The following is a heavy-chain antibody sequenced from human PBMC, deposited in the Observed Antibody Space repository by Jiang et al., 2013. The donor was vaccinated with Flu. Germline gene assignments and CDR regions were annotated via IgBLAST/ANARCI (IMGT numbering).Heavy chain of an antibody. Sequence: VQLVESGGGVVQPGRSLRLSCAASGFTFSSYGMHWVRQAPGKGLEWVAVIWYDGSNKYYADSVKGRFTISRDNSKNTLYLQMNSLRAEDTAVYYCAREIVVVTAISGESYYYGMDVVGPRDHGHRLL. D-gene: IGHD2-21*02. CDR3: AREIVVVTAISGESYYYGMDV. CDR1: GFTFSSYG. J-gene: IGHJ6*02. CDR2: IWYDGSNK. V-gene: IGHV3-33*01.